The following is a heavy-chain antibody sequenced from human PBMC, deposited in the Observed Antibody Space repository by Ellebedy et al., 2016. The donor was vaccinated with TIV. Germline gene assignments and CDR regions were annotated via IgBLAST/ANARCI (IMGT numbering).Heavy chain of an antibody. D-gene: IGHD2-21*02. V-gene: IGHV3-11*01. CDR3: VRTLGSDNYLYYFHY. CDR1: GFTFSDYY. Sequence: GESLKISXAASGFTFSDYYMSWIRQAPGKGLEWVSYISSSGSTIYYADSVKGRFTISRDNAKNSLYLQMNSLKTDDTAVYYCVRTLGSDNYLYYFHYWGQGTLVTVSS. CDR2: ISSSGSTI. J-gene: IGHJ4*02.